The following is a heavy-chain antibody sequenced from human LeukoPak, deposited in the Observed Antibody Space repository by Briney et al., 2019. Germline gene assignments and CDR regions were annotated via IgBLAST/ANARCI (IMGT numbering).Heavy chain of an antibody. Sequence: SETLSLTCAVYGGSFSGYYWSWIRQPPGKGLEWIGEINHSGSTNYNPSLKSRVTISVDTSKNQFSLKLSSVTAADTAVYYCARGSSSWSYWGQGTLVTVSS. CDR2: INHSGST. J-gene: IGHJ4*02. CDR1: GGSFSGYY. CDR3: ARGSSSWSY. V-gene: IGHV4-34*01. D-gene: IGHD6-13*01.